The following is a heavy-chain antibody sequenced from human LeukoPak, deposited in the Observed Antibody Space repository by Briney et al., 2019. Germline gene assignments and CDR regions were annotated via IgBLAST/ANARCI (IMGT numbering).Heavy chain of an antibody. J-gene: IGHJ4*02. CDR3: ARGGWLDDY. D-gene: IGHD6-19*01. CDR2: INPSNSYS. CDR1: GYIFTNYW. Sequence: GESLKTSCYGSGYIFTNYWIGWVRQMPGKGLEWMGRINPSNSYSQYNPSFQGHVTFSVDKSIATVYLQWTTLRASDTAIYYCARGGWLDDYWGQGTLVTVSS. V-gene: IGHV5-10-1*01.